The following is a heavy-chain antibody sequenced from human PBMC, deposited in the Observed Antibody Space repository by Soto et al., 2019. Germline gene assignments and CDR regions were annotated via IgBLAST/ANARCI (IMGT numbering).Heavy chain of an antibody. CDR1: GGSFSGYY. D-gene: IGHD4-17*01. J-gene: IGHJ1*01. Sequence: PSETLSLTCAVYGGSFSGYYWSWIRQPPGKGLEWIGEINHSGSTNYNPSLKSRVTISVDTSKNQFSLKLSSVTAADTAVYYCATYLLRPTSAEYFQHWGQGTLVTVSS. CDR3: ATYLLRPTSAEYFQH. CDR2: INHSGST. V-gene: IGHV4-34*01.